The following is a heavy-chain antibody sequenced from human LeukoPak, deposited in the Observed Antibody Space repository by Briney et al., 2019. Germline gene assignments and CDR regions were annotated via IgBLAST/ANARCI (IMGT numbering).Heavy chain of an antibody. V-gene: IGHV3-43*02. CDR2: ISGDGGST. D-gene: IGHD2-15*01. Sequence: GGSLRLSCAASGFTFDDYAMHWVRQAPGKGLEWVSLISGDGGSTYYADSVKGRFTISRDNSKNSLYLQMNSLRTEDTALCYCAKDLYCSGGSCQLGDYYYYGMDVWGQGTTVTVSS. CDR3: AKDLYCSGGSCQLGDYYYYGMDV. J-gene: IGHJ6*02. CDR1: GFTFDDYA.